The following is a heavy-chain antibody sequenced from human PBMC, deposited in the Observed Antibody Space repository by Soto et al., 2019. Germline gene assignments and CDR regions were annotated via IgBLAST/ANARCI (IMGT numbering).Heavy chain of an antibody. CDR1: GGSISSGDYY. J-gene: IGHJ4*02. CDR3: ARALVPYCSGGSCYGGQFDY. Sequence: QVQLQESGPGLVKPSQTLSLTCTVSGGSISSGDYYWSWIRQPPGKGLEWIGYIYYSGSTHYNPSLKRRVTISVDTANNQPSLKLSSVTAADTAVYYCARALVPYCSGGSCYGGQFDYWGQGTLVTVSS. V-gene: IGHV4-30-4*01. D-gene: IGHD2-15*01. CDR2: IYYSGST.